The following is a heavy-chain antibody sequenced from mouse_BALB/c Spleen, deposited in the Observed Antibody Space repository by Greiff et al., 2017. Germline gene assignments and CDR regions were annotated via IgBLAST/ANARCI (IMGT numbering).Heavy chain of an antibody. V-gene: IGHV1-87*01. CDR1: GYTFTSYW. Sequence: VKLMESGAELARPGASVKLSCKASGYTFTSYWMQWVKQRPGQGLEWIGAIYPGDGDTRYTQKFKGKATLTADKSSSTAYMQLSSLASEDSAVYYCARRGGSSPYFDYWGQGTTLTVSS. CDR2: IYPGDGDT. CDR3: ARRGGSSPYFDY. J-gene: IGHJ2*01. D-gene: IGHD1-1*01.